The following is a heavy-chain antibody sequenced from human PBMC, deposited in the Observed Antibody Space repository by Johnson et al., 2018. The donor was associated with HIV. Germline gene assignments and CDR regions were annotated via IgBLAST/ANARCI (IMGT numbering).Heavy chain of an antibody. Sequence: VQLVESGGGVVQPGRSLRLSCAASGFTFSSYAMHWVRQAPGKGLEYVSAISSNGGSTYYANSVKGRFTISRDNSKNTLYLQMGSLRAEDMAVYYCARVRETKGPYDAFDIWGPGTMVTVSS. D-gene: IGHD1-1*01. CDR2: ISSNGGST. CDR1: GFTFSSYA. V-gene: IGHV3-64*01. CDR3: ARVRETKGPYDAFDI. J-gene: IGHJ3*02.